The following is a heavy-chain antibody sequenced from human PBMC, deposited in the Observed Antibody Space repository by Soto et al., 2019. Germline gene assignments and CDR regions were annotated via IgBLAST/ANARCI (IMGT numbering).Heavy chain of an antibody. Sequence: ASVKVSCKASGYTFTDYFIHWVRRPPGQGLEWVGWINPNSGGPKYAQKYQGRVTMTRDTSISTVYMELSRLTSDDTAVYYCATDDAKSSSYYYFALDVWGHGTTVPVSS. CDR3: ATDDAKSSSYYYFALDV. J-gene: IGHJ6*02. CDR1: GYTFTDYF. D-gene: IGHD6-6*01. CDR2: INPNSGGP. V-gene: IGHV1-2*02.